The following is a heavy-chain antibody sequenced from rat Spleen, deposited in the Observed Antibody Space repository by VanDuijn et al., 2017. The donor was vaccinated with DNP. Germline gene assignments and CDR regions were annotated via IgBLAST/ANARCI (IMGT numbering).Heavy chain of an antibody. CDR1: GFTFSNYG. CDR3: TTGAGSP. D-gene: IGHD1-4*01. V-gene: IGHV5-27*01. Sequence: SCAASGFTFSNYGMAWVRQAPTKGLEWVASITNSGGSTYYRDSVKGRITISRDNAKSTLYLQMDSLRSEDTATYYCTTGAGSPWGQGTSVTVSS. CDR2: ITNSGGST. J-gene: IGHJ4*01.